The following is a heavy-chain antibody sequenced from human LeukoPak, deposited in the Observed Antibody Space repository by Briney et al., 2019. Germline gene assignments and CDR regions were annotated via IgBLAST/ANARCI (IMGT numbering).Heavy chain of an antibody. J-gene: IGHJ4*02. V-gene: IGHV3-48*02. D-gene: IGHD6-19*01. CDR2: ISSSSSTI. CDR1: GFTFSSYS. Sequence: PGGSLRLSCAAPGFTFSSYSMNWVRQAPGKGLEWVSYISSSSSTIYYADSVKGRFTISRDNAKNSLYLQMNSLRDEDTAVYYCARMGIAVAGTSYYFDYWGQGTLVTVSS. CDR3: ARMGIAVAGTSYYFDY.